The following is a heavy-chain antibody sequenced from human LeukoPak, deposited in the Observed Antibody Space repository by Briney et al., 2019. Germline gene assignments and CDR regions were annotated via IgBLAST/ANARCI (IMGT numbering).Heavy chain of an antibody. J-gene: IGHJ4*02. Sequence: GGSLRLSCAASGFTFGSYAMSWVRQAPGKGLEWVANMNEDGSEKYYADSVEGRFTISRDNAKNSLDLQMSSLNAEDTAVYYCARSKIDYWGQGTLVTVSS. CDR3: ARSKIDY. D-gene: IGHD4-11*01. V-gene: IGHV3-7*01. CDR1: GFTFGSYA. CDR2: MNEDGSEK.